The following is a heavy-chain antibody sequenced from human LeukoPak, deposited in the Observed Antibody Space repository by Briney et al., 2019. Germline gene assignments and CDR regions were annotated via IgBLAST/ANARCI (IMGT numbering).Heavy chain of an antibody. V-gene: IGHV4-4*02. Sequence: PSGTLSLTCAVSGGSISSSNWWSWVRQPPGKGLEWIGEIYHSGSTNYNPSLKSRVTISVDKSKNQFSLKLSSVTAADTAVYYCAREHFKSSGGSCPNWFDPWGQGTLVTVSS. J-gene: IGHJ5*02. CDR2: IYHSGST. D-gene: IGHD2-15*01. CDR1: GGSISSSNW. CDR3: AREHFKSSGGSCPNWFDP.